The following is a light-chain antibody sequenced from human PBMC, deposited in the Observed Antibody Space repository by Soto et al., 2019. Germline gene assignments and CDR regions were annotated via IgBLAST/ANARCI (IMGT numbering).Light chain of an antibody. J-gene: IGLJ3*02. V-gene: IGLV1-47*01. CDR2: RNN. CDR1: SSNIGSNY. Sequence: QLVLTQPPSASGTPGQRVTISCSGSSSNIGSNYVYWYQQLPGTAPKLLIYRNNQRPSGVPDRFSGSKSGTSASLAISGPRFQDEAKYYRAAWDDSLSGVVFGGGTKVTVL. CDR3: AAWDDSLSGVV.